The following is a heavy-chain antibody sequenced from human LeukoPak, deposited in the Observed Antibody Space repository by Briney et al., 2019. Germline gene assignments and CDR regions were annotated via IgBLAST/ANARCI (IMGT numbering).Heavy chain of an antibody. J-gene: IGHJ3*02. Sequence: PGGSLRLSCAASGFTFSSYWMNWVRQAPGKGLEWVANIKQDGSEKYYVDSVKGRFTISRDNAKNSLFLQMNSLGAEDTAVYYCARDGVGAFDIWGQGTMVTVSS. V-gene: IGHV3-7*04. CDR2: IKQDGSEK. CDR1: GFTFSSYW. D-gene: IGHD3-10*01. CDR3: ARDGVGAFDI.